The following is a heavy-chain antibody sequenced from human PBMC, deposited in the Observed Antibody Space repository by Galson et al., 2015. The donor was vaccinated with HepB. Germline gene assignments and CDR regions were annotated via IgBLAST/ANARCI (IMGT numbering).Heavy chain of an antibody. CDR2: ISGSGGST. CDR1: GFTFSSYA. CDR3: AKALGYCSGGSCYSEENYYYYGMDV. Sequence: SLRLSCAASGFTFSSYAMSWVRQAPGKGLEWVSAISGSGGSTYYADSVKGRFTISRDNSKNTLYLQMNSLRAEDTAVYYCAKALGYCSGGSCYSEENYYYYGMDVWGQGTTVTVSS. V-gene: IGHV3-23*01. D-gene: IGHD2-15*01. J-gene: IGHJ6*02.